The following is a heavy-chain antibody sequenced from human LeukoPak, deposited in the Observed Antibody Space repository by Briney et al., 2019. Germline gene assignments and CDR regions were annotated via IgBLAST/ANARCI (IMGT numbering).Heavy chain of an antibody. CDR3: ARQDLRNFDY. V-gene: IGHV1-2*02. CDR1: GYTFTGYY. J-gene: IGHJ4*02. CDR2: INPNSDDT. Sequence: ASVKVSCKTSGYTFTGYYIHWVRQAPGQGLEWMGWINPNSDDTKYAQKFQGRVTMTRDTSITTVYMEVSSLTSDDTAIYYCARQDLRNFDYWGQGTLVTVSS. D-gene: IGHD4-17*01.